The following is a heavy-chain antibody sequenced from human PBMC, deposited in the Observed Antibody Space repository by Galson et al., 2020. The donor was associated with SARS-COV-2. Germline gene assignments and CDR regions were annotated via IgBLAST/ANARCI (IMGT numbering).Heavy chain of an antibody. Sequence: GGSLRLSCAASGFTFSSYAMSWVRQAPGKGLEWVSAISGSGGSTYYADSVKGRFTISRDNSKNTLYLQMNSLRAEDTAVYYCASIETSSSWGYYYYGMDVWGQGTTVTVSS. CDR1: GFTFSSYA. D-gene: IGHD6-13*01. J-gene: IGHJ6*02. V-gene: IGHV3-23*01. CDR2: ISGSGGST. CDR3: ASIETSSSWGYYYYGMDV.